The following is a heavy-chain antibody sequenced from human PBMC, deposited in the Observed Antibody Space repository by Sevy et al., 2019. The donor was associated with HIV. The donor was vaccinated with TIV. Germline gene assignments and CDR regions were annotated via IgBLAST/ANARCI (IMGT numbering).Heavy chain of an antibody. V-gene: IGHV3-73*01. CDR2: IKKIGDSYAT. Sequence: GGSLRLSCAASGFTFSGSALHWVRQASGKGLEWVGRIKKIGDSYATAFAASVEGRFTISRDDLKNTVQLQMNSLKIEDTAVYDCTRLIYPDDAFDIWGQGTMVTVSS. CDR1: GFTFSGSA. J-gene: IGHJ3*02. CDR3: TRLIYPDDAFDI.